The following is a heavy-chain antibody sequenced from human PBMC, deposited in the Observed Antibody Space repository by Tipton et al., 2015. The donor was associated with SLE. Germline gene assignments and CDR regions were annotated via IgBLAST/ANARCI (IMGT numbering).Heavy chain of an antibody. CDR3: AKGASYYDISDV. V-gene: IGHV3-23*01. CDR2: ISGSGGST. Sequence: GSLRLSCAASGFTFSSYSMNWVRQAPGKGLEWVSTISGSGGSTYYADSVKGRFTISRDNSKNTLYLQMNSLRTEDTAVYYCAKGASYYDISDVWGQGTTVTVSS. D-gene: IGHD3-9*01. CDR1: GFTFSSYS. J-gene: IGHJ6*02.